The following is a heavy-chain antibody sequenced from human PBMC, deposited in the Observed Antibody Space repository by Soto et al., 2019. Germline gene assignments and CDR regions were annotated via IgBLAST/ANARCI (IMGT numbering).Heavy chain of an antibody. J-gene: IGHJ2*01. Sequence: ASVKVSCKASGYTFTSYAMHWVRQAPGQRLEWMGWINAGNGNTKYSQKFQGRVTITRDTSASTAYMEMSSLRSEDTAVYYCAKGGSLYWQLNDWRRGTLVRVS. D-gene: IGHD1-26*01. CDR1: GYTFTSYA. CDR3: AKGGSLYWQLND. V-gene: IGHV1-3*01. CDR2: INAGNGNT.